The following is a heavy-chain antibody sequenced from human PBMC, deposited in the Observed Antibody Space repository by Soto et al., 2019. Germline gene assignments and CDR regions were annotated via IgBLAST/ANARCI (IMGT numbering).Heavy chain of an antibody. Sequence: EVQLVESGGGLVNPGGSLRLSCAASGFTFSHAWMNWVRQAPGRGLEWVARFKSRGDGGTTDYAAPVKGRFTISRDDSENTLCLQMDSLKIEDTAVYFCTSDSPGVTTIYGFDYWGQGILVTVSS. V-gene: IGHV3-15*07. J-gene: IGHJ4*02. CDR1: GFTFSHAW. CDR3: TSDSPGVTTIYGFDY. CDR2: FKSRGDGGTT. D-gene: IGHD3-10*02.